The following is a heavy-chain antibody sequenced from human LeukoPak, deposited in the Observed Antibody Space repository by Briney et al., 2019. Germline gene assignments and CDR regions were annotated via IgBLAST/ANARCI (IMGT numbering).Heavy chain of an antibody. CDR2: ISYDGTIK. CDR1: GFTFSTYA. CDR3: ARAYTYGYLTDY. D-gene: IGHD5-18*01. V-gene: IGHV3-30*04. Sequence: EPGRSLRLSCAASGFTFSTYAMHWVRQTPGKGLEWVSLISYDGTIKYYADSVKGRFTISRDNSKNTLYLQMNRLRAEDTAVYFCARAYTYGYLTDYWGQGSRVTVSS. J-gene: IGHJ4*02.